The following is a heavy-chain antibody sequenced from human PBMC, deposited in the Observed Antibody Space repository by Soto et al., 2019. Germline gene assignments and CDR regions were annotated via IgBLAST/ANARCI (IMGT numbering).Heavy chain of an antibody. CDR3: ARHYGDYVGWFDP. V-gene: IGHV1-46*01. J-gene: IGHJ5*02. Sequence: QVQLVQSGAEVKKPGASVKVSCKESGYTFTSYYMHWVRQAPGQGLEWMGIINPSGGSTSYAQKFQGRVTMTRDTSTSTVYMELSSLRSEDTAVYYCARHYGDYVGWFDPWGQGTLVTVSS. D-gene: IGHD4-17*01. CDR1: GYTFTSYY. CDR2: INPSGGST.